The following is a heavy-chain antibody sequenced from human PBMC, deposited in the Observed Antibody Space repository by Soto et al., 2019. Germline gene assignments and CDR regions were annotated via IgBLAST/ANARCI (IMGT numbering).Heavy chain of an antibody. Sequence: QVQLQESGPGLVKPSETLSLTCTVSGGSISSYYWSWIRQPPGKGLEWIGYIYYSGSTNYNPSLKSRVTISVDTSKNQFSLKLSFVTAADTAVYYCARRWGWYFDYWGQGTLVTVSS. D-gene: IGHD3-16*01. CDR1: GGSISSYY. V-gene: IGHV4-59*08. J-gene: IGHJ4*02. CDR3: ARRWGWYFDY. CDR2: IYYSGST.